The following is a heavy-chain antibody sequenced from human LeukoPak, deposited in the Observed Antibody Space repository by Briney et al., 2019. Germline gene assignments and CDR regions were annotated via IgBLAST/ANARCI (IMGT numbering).Heavy chain of an antibody. Sequence: SQTLSLTCAISGDSVSSNSGTWNWIRQSPSRGLEWLGRTYYGSKWYSDYAVSVKSRITINPDTSKNLFSLQLNSVTPEDTAVYYYARGKSKRLDVWGQGTTVTVSS. CDR3: ARGKSKRLDV. J-gene: IGHJ6*02. CDR2: TYYGSKWYS. CDR1: GDSVSSNSGT. V-gene: IGHV6-1*01. D-gene: IGHD5/OR15-5a*01.